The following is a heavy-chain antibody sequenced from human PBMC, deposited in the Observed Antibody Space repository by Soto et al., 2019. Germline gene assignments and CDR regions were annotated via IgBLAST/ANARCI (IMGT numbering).Heavy chain of an antibody. V-gene: IGHV4-59*08. CDR1: GGSISSYY. CDR2: IYYSGST. Sequence: QVQLQESGPGLVKPSETLSLTCTVSGGSISSYYWSWIRQPPGKGLEWIGYIYYSGSTNYNPSLKRRDTISVDTSKNQSSLKLSSVAAADTAVYYCARRYSSSFDYWGQGTLVTVSS. CDR3: ARRYSSSFDY. D-gene: IGHD6-13*01. J-gene: IGHJ4*02.